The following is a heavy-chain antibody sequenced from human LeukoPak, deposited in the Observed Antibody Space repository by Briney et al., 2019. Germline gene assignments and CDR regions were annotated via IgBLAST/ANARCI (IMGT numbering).Heavy chain of an antibody. Sequence: GGSLRLSCAASGSTFSSYSMNWVRQAPGKGLEWVSSISSSSSYIYYADSVKGRFTISRDNAKNSLYLQMNSLRAEDTAVYYCARALAAAADYWGQGTLVTVSS. CDR2: ISSSSSYI. CDR1: GSTFSSYS. CDR3: ARALAAAADY. D-gene: IGHD6-13*01. V-gene: IGHV3-21*01. J-gene: IGHJ4*02.